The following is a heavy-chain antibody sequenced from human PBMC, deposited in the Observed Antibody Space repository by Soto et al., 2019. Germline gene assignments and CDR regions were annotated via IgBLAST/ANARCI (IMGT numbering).Heavy chain of an antibody. J-gene: IGHJ4*02. CDR2: ISTYNGNT. CDR1: GGTFSNDI. CDR3: ARDLGGWPDY. D-gene: IGHD2-15*01. Sequence: ASVKVSCKTSGGTFSNDIITWVRQAPGQKLEWMGWISTYNGNTNYAQKYKGRVTITRDTSASTAYMELSSLRSEDTAVYYCARDLGGWPDYWGQGTLVTVSS. V-gene: IGHV1-18*01.